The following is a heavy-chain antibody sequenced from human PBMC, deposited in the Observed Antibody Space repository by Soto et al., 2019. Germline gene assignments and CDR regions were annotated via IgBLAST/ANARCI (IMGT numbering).Heavy chain of an antibody. CDR3: ARARIMIIPRAFDI. CDR2: IIPIFGTA. D-gene: IGHD3-16*01. J-gene: IGHJ3*02. CDR1: GGTFSSYA. Sequence: SVKVSCKASGGTFSSYAISWVRQAPGQGLEWMGGIIPIFGTANYAQKFQGRGTITADESTSTADMELGSLRSEDTAVYYCARARIMIIPRAFDIWGQGTMVTVSS. V-gene: IGHV1-69*13.